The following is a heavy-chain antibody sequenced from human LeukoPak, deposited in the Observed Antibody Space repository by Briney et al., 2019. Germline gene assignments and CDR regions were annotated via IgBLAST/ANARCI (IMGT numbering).Heavy chain of an antibody. CDR3: ARGDRAAAAFDS. D-gene: IGHD6-13*01. Sequence: GEPLRLSCAPSGFTFSSYEMKWVRQAPAKGLEWVSYISSSGGTTYYADSLKGRFTISRDNAKNSLYLQMNSLRAEDTAVYYCARGDRAAAAFDSWGQGTLVTVSS. CDR2: ISSSGGTT. J-gene: IGHJ4*02. V-gene: IGHV3-48*03. CDR1: GFTFSSYE.